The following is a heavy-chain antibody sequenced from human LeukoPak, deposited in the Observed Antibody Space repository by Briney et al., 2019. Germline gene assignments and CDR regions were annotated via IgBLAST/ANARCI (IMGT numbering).Heavy chain of an antibody. CDR1: GFTFDDYG. V-gene: IGHV3-20*01. CDR2: INWNGSTT. J-gene: IGHJ4*02. Sequence: GGSLRPSCAASGFTFDDYGLSWVRQAPGKGLEWVSGINWNGSTTGYADSVKGRFTISRDNAKNSLYLQMNSLRAEDTALYHCARAHYVSSGYYFPFEYWGQGALVTVSS. D-gene: IGHD3-22*01. CDR3: ARAHYVSSGYYFPFEY.